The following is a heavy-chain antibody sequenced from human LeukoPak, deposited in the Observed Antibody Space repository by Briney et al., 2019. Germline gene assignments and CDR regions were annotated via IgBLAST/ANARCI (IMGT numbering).Heavy chain of an antibody. D-gene: IGHD3-10*01. CDR2: INQRRNT. CDR1: GESFSGYS. J-gene: IGHJ4*02. V-gene: IGHV4-34*01. Sequence: SETLSLTCVVYGESFSGYSWSWIRQPPGKGLEWIGEINQRRNTNYNPSLKSRVTISIDTSKNQFSLKLSSVTAADTAVYYCARGHPDYYGSGSYYNVPFDYWGQGTLVTVSS. CDR3: ARGHPDYYGSGSYYNVPFDY.